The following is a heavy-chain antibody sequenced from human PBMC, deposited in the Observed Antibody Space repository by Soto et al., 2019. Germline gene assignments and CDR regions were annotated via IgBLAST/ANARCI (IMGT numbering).Heavy chain of an antibody. CDR2: ISSDESNK. V-gene: IGHV3-30-3*01. Sequence: QVQLVESGGGVVQPGRSPRLSCGASGFIFSNYAMYWVRQAPGKGLEWVAVISSDESNKYYADSVKGRFTISRDNSKNTLYLRMNSLRAEDTAMYYCARVPGYCGGSSCYGDYYYGMDVWGQGTTVTVSS. D-gene: IGHD2-15*01. CDR3: ARVPGYCGGSSCYGDYYYGMDV. CDR1: GFIFSNYA. J-gene: IGHJ6*02.